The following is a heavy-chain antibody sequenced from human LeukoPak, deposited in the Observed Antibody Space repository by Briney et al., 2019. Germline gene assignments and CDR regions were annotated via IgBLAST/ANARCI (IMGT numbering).Heavy chain of an antibody. CDR3: ARGQFYHDSTGYSD. V-gene: IGHV4-59*01. CDR1: GGSMSNYY. D-gene: IGHD3-22*01. Sequence: SETLSLTCTVSGGSMSNYYWIWMRQPPGKGLEGIGYIYYSGTTSYNPSLKSRVTISVGTSKNQFSLKVNSVTAADAAVYYCARGQFYHDSTGYSDWGQGTLVTVSS. J-gene: IGHJ4*02. CDR2: IYYSGTT.